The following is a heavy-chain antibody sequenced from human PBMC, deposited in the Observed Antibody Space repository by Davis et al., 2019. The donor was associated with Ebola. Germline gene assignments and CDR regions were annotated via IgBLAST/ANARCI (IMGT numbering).Heavy chain of an antibody. CDR1: GFNFKTYA. D-gene: IGHD3-9*01. J-gene: IGHJ4*02. V-gene: IGHV3-66*01. CDR3: ARVYYDILTGYYYFDY. CDR2: IYNGGST. Sequence: GGSLRLSCVASGFNFKTYAMSWVRQAPGKGLEWVSVIYNGGSTYYADSVKGRFTISRDNSKNTLYLQMNSLRAEDTAVYYCARVYYDILTGYYYFDYWGQGTLVTVSS.